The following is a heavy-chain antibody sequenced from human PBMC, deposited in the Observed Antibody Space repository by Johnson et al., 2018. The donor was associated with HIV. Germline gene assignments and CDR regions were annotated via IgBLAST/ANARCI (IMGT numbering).Heavy chain of an antibody. CDR3: ARGITMIVVVKGDAFDI. D-gene: IGHD3-22*01. V-gene: IGHV3-30-3*01. J-gene: IGHJ3*02. CDR1: GFSFSNYA. CDR2: ISYDGSNK. Sequence: QVQLVESGGGVVQPGRSLRLSCAASGFSFSNYAMHWVRQAPGKGLEWVAVISYDGSNKYYPNSLQGRFTISRDNSKNTLYLQMNSLRAEDTAVYYCARGITMIVVVKGDAFDIWGQGTMVTVSS.